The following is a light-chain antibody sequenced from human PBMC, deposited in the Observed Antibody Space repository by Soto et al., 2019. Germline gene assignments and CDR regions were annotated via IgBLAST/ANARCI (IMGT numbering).Light chain of an antibody. CDR1: QSFSGT. CDR3: QQYNSYSWT. J-gene: IGKJ1*01. CDR2: DAS. Sequence: DIQMTQSPSTLSGSVGDTVTITCRASQSFSGTLAWYQQKPRKAPKLLIYDASSLESGVPSRFSGSGSGTEFTLTISSLQPDDFATYYCQQYNSYSWTFGQGTKVDIK. V-gene: IGKV1-5*01.